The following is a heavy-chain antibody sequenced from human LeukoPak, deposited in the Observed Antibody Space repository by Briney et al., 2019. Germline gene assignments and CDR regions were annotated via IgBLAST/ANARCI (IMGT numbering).Heavy chain of an antibody. CDR2: INHSGST. Sequence: SETLSLTCAVYGGSFSGYYWSWIRQPPGKGLEWIGEINHSGSTNYNPSLKSRVTISVDTSKNQFSLKLSSVTAADTAVYYCARSGSALGRTEADYWGQGTLVTVSS. D-gene: IGHD1-14*01. CDR3: ARSGSALGRTEADY. CDR1: GGSFSGYY. V-gene: IGHV4-34*01. J-gene: IGHJ4*02.